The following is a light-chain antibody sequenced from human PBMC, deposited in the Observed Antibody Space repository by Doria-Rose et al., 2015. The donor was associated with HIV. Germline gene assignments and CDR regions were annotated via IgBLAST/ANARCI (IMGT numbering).Light chain of an antibody. CDR3: HQYGTSWT. Sequence: TQSPGTLSLSPGERATLSWRASQSFSSTYLAWYQQKPGQAPSLLIYDGSTRATGIPDRFSASGSGTDFTLTINRLEPEDFALYYCHQYGTSWTFGQGTKVEI. CDR1: QSFSSTY. CDR2: DGS. J-gene: IGKJ1*01. V-gene: IGKV3-20*01.